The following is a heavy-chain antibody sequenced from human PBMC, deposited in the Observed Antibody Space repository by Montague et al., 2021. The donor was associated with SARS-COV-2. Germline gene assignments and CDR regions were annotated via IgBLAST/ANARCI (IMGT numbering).Heavy chain of an antibody. V-gene: IGHV4-34*01. D-gene: IGHD1-1*01. Sequence: SETLSLTCAVYGESSAAYFWSWIRLSPGKALEWIGAIRYTGHTRYNPTPSLRGRVSISTASSKTQFSLTLTSVTAADTAVYSCASSLYSLNWCPDWGQGTPVTVSS. CDR2: IRYTGHT. CDR1: GESSAAYF. J-gene: IGHJ4*02. CDR3: ASSLYSLNWCPD.